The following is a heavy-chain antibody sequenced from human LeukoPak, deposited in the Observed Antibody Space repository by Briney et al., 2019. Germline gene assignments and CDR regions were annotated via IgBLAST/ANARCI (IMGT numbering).Heavy chain of an antibody. D-gene: IGHD3-10*01. Sequence: SETLSLTCGVYGGSFSGYYWSWIRQPPGKGLEWIGEINHSGSTNYNPSLKSRVTMSLDTSKNQFSLKLSSVTAADTAVYYCARGRVVQGVTYYPFDYWGQGTLVTVSS. V-gene: IGHV4-34*01. J-gene: IGHJ4*02. CDR1: GGSFSGYY. CDR2: INHSGST. CDR3: ARGRVVQGVTYYPFDY.